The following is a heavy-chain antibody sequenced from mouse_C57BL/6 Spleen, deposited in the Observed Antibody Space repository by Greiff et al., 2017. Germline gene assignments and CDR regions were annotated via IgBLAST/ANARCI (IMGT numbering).Heavy chain of an antibody. CDR1: GYAFSSSW. CDR3: ARGRDYGAY. J-gene: IGHJ3*01. CDR2: IYPGDGDT. Sequence: QVQLKQSGPELVKPGASVKISCKASGYAFSSSWMNWVKQRPGKGLEWIGRIYPGDGDTNYNGKFKGKATLTADKSSSTAYMQLSSLTSEDSAVYFCARGRDYGAYWGQGTLVTVSA. V-gene: IGHV1-82*01. D-gene: IGHD2-4*01.